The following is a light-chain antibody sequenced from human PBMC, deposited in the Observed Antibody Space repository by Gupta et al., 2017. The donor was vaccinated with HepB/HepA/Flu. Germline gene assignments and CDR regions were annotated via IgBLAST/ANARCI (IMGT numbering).Light chain of an antibody. V-gene: IGLV2-14*03. CDR3: SSYTSSSSLV. CDR1: ISDVGVYDY. J-gene: IGLJ2*01. CDR2: NVS. Sequence: QYAVSLPASVSGSPGQSNNISCPGTISDVGVYDYVSCNQQHPGKAPKLMIYNVSNRPSVVFHRFSGTKCGNTSSLTLSGLQTEDDADYYYSSYTSSSSLVFGGGTKLTVL.